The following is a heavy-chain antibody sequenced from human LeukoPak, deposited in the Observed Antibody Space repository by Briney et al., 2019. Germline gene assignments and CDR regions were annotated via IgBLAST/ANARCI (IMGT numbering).Heavy chain of an antibody. CDR1: GFSFNSFE. CDR2: ISRSGSTI. CDR3: ARENWSGTYSWFDP. V-gene: IGHV3-48*03. J-gene: IGHJ5*02. D-gene: IGHD1-26*01. Sequence: GGSLRLSCAASGFSFNSFEMNWVRQAPGKGLEWVSYISRSGSTIYNADSVKGRFTISRDNAKNSLYLQMNSLRAEDTAVYCCARENWSGTYSWFDPWGQGTQVTVSS.